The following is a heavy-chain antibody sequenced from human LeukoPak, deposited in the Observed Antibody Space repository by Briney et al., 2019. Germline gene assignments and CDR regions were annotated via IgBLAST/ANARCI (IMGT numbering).Heavy chain of an antibody. CDR2: INQDGGEK. D-gene: IGHD2-2*01. CDR1: GFTFNSYW. CDR3: ATGRSCATCYLPDY. Sequence: GGSLRLSCAASGFTFNSYWMSWVRQAPGKGLEWVANINQDGGEKNYVDSVKGRFTISRDNAKNSLSLQMNSLRAEDTAVYHCATGRSCATCYLPDYWGQGALVTVSS. J-gene: IGHJ4*02. V-gene: IGHV3-7*01.